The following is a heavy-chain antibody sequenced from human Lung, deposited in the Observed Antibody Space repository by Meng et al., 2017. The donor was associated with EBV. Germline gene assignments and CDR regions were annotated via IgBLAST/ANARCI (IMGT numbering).Heavy chain of an antibody. V-gene: IGHV6-1*01. CDR3: ARGATSVFDL. CDR2: TYYRSKWYN. CDR1: GDSVSCISAA. J-gene: IGHJ2*01. Sequence: HAQLPQSGPGLAKPSPTLSLSCVIAGDSVSCISAAWTWIRQTPSRGLEWLGRTYYRSKWYNDYAVFVKSRITINPDTSKNQFSLQLNSVTPEDTAVYYCARGATSVFDLWGRGTLVTVSS.